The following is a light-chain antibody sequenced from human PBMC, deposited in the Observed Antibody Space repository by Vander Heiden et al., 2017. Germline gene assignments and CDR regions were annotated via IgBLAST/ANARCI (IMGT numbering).Light chain of an antibody. J-gene: IGLJ2*01. Sequence: QPVLPRPPKVSASPAQMVTISCTGSSSNIGAGYDVHWYQQLPGSAPKLLIYGKRNRPSEVPDRFSGSKCGTSAAMAITRLQAVVEADYYCQSYDSSRSGSVFGGGTKLTVL. CDR2: GKR. CDR3: QSYDSSRSGSV. V-gene: IGLV1-40*01. CDR1: SSNIGAGYD.